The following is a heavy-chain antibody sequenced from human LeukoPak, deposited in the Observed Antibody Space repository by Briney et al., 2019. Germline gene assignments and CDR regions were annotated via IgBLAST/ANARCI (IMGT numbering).Heavy chain of an antibody. J-gene: IGHJ4*02. CDR2: IKKKSDGETT. V-gene: IGHV3-15*01. CDR3: TANGPFDY. CDR1: GFTFSNAW. Sequence: GGSLRLSCAASGFTFSNAWMSWARQAPGKGREWVGRIKKKSDGETTDYAAPVRGRFTISRDDSKNTLYLQMNSLKTEDTAVYYCTANGPFDYWGQGTLVTVSS. D-gene: IGHD4-17*01.